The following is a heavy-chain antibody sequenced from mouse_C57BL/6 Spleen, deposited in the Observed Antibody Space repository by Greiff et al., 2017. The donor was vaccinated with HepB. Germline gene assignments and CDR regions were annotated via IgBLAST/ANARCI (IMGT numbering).Heavy chain of an antibody. D-gene: IGHD3-2*02. CDR2: IYPGDGDT. J-gene: IGHJ2*01. Sequence: VQLQQSGAELVKPGALVKISCKASGYAFSSYWMNWVKQRPGKGLEWIGQIYPGDGDTNYNGKFKGKATLTADKSSSTAYMQLSSLTSEDAAVYFCARRAAQALDYWGQGTTLTVSS. CDR3: ARRAAQALDY. V-gene: IGHV1-80*01. CDR1: GYAFSSYW.